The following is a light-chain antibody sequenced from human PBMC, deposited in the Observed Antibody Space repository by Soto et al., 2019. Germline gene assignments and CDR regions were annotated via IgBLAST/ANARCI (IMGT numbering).Light chain of an antibody. V-gene: IGLV2-8*01. CDR3: SSFAGSRYV. Sequence: QSALTQPPSASGSPGQSVTISWTGTSSDVGGYNYVSWYQQHPGKAPKLMIYEVTKRPSGVPDRFSGSKSGNTASLTVSGLQVEDEADYYCSSFAGSRYVFGTGTKLTVL. J-gene: IGLJ1*01. CDR2: EVT. CDR1: SSDVGGYNY.